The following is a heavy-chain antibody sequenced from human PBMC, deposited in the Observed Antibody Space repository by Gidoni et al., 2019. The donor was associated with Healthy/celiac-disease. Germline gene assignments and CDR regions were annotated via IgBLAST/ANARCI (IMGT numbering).Heavy chain of an antibody. CDR3: ARELYSGSYYPHDAFDI. V-gene: IGHV3-48*03. D-gene: IGHD1-26*01. CDR1: GFTFSSYE. Sequence: EVQLVESGGGLVQPGGSLRLSWAASGFTFSSYEMNWVRQAPGKGLEWFSYISSSGSTIYYADSVKGRFTISRDNAKNSLYLQMNSLRAEDTAVYYCARELYSGSYYPHDAFDIWGQGTMVTVSS. CDR2: ISSSGSTI. J-gene: IGHJ3*02.